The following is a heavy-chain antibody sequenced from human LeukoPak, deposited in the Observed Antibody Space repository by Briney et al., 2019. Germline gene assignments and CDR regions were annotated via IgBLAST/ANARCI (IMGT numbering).Heavy chain of an antibody. CDR2: INQDGSAK. CDR3: ARDAPGLGIDY. J-gene: IGHJ4*02. D-gene: IGHD7-27*01. Sequence: PGGSLRLSCAASGFTLSSYWMSWVRQVPGKGLEWVANINQDGSAKYYVDSVKDRFTISRDNAKNSLYLQMNSLRAEDTAVYYCARDAPGLGIDYWGQGTLVTVSS. V-gene: IGHV3-7*01. CDR1: GFTLSSYW.